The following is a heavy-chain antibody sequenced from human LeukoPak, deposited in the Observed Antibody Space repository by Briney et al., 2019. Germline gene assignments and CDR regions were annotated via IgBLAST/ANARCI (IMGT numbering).Heavy chain of an antibody. CDR2: ISRTSSYI. Sequence: GGSLRLSCAASGFTFSDYSLNWVRQAPGKGLEWVSSISRTSSYIYYADSVKGRFTISRGNARNSLYLQMNSLRAEDTAVYYCASSPEQLSASMIVVYWYFALWGRGTLVTVSS. J-gene: IGHJ2*01. D-gene: IGHD3-22*01. V-gene: IGHV3-21*01. CDR3: ASSPEQLSASMIVVYWYFAL. CDR1: GFTFSDYS.